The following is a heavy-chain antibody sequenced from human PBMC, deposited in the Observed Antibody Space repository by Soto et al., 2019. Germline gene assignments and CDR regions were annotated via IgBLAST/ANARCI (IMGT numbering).Heavy chain of an antibody. Sequence: EVQLVESGGGLVQPGGSLRLSCAASGFTFSSYWMSWVRQAPGKGLEWVANIKQDGSEKYYVDSVKGRVTISRDNAKNSLSLQMNSLRAEDTAVYYCARDLASATIPNYWGQGTLVTVSS. D-gene: IGHD5-12*01. CDR3: ARDLASATIPNY. V-gene: IGHV3-7*04. J-gene: IGHJ4*02. CDR2: IKQDGSEK. CDR1: GFTFSSYW.